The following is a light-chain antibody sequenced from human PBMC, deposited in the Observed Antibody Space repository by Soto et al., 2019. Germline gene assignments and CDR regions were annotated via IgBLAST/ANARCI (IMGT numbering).Light chain of an antibody. J-gene: IGKJ1*01. V-gene: IGKV1-27*01. CDR3: LQHNSYPRT. Sequence: DLQMTQCPSPLSPSVGDRVTITCRASQGISNYLAWYQQKPGKVPKLLIYAASTLQSGVPSRFSGSGSGTEFTLTISSLQPEDFATYYCLQHNSYPRTFGQGTKVDIK. CDR1: QGISNY. CDR2: AAS.